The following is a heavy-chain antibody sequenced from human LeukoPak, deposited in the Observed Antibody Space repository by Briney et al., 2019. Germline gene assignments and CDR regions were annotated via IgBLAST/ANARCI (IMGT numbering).Heavy chain of an antibody. CDR1: GYSISSGYF. D-gene: IGHD6-19*01. V-gene: IGHV4-38-2*02. Sequence: SETLSLTCTVSGYSISSGYFWGWIRQPPGKGLEWIGVYHVGTTDYNPSLKSRVTISVDRSKNQMSLKLSSVTAADTAVYYCARTYSSGWYRYFDYWGQGTLVTVSS. J-gene: IGHJ4*02. CDR2: VYHVGTT. CDR3: ARTYSSGWYRYFDY.